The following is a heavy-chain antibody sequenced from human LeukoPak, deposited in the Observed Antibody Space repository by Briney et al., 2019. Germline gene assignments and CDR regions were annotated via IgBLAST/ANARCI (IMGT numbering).Heavy chain of an antibody. V-gene: IGHV1-69*13. CDR1: GGTFNDYA. D-gene: IGHD2-2*01. Sequence: ASVKVSCKASGGTFNDYAISWVRQAPGQGLEWMGGIIPIFGTTNYAQKFQGRVTITADESTGTTYMELSSLRSDDTAVYYCARVFGCSSIFCYNWFDPWGQGTLVTVSS. CDR2: IIPIFGTT. CDR3: ARVFGCSSIFCYNWFDP. J-gene: IGHJ5*02.